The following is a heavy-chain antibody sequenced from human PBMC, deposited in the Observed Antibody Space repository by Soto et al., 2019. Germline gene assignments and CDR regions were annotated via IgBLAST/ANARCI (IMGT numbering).Heavy chain of an antibody. CDR2: IYYSGST. V-gene: IGHV4-59*01. CDR3: ARDRASGSYRDAFDI. Sequence: SETLSLTCTVSGGSISSYYWSWILQPPGKGLEWIGYIYYSGSTNYNPSLKSRITISVDTSKNQFSLKLSSVTAADTAVYYCARDRASGSYRDAFDIWGQGTMVTVSS. CDR1: GGSISSYY. D-gene: IGHD1-26*01. J-gene: IGHJ3*02.